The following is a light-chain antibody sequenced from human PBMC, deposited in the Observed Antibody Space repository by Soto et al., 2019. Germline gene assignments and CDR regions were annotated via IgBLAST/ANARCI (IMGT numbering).Light chain of an antibody. CDR3: QSYDSSLSGYV. CDR2: GNS. J-gene: IGLJ1*01. CDR1: RSKIGAGYD. V-gene: IGLV1-40*01. Sequence: QSVLKRAPSGSGAPGQRGSISCTGSRSKIGAGYDVHWYQQLPGTAPKLLIYGNSNRPSGVPDRFSGSKSGTSASLAITGLQAEDEADYYCQSYDSSLSGYVFGTGTKVTVL.